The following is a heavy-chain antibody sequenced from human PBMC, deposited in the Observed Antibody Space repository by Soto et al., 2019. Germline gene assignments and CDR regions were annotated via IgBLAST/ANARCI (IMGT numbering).Heavy chain of an antibody. V-gene: IGHV3-23*04. D-gene: IGHD1-26*01. CDR2: ISDSGGTS. J-gene: IGHJ4*02. CDR3: AKRPRALLTFDY. Sequence: EVQLVDSGGGLVQPGGSLRLSCAASGFIFSNYVMSWVRQAPGKGLEWVSSISDSGGTSYYADSVKGQFTISRDNSKNRLYLQMNCLRAEDTAIYYCAKRPRALLTFDYWGQGTLVTVSS. CDR1: GFIFSNYV.